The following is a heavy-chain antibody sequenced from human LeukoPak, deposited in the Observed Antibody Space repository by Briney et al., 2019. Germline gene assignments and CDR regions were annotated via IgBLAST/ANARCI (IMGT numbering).Heavy chain of an antibody. J-gene: IGHJ5*02. CDR1: GGSISSYY. D-gene: IGHD3-22*01. V-gene: IGHV4-59*01. CDR3: ARHRYYYDSSGYYYQP. CDR2: IYYSGST. Sequence: SETLSLTCTVSGGSISSYYWSWIRQPPGKGLEWIGYIYYSGSTNYNPSLKSRVTISVDTSKNQFSLRLSSVTAADTAVYYCARHRYYYDSSGYYYQPWGQGTLVTVSS.